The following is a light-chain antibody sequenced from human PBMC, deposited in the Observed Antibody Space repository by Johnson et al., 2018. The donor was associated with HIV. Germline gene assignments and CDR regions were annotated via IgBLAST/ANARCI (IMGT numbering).Light chain of an antibody. J-gene: IGLJ1*01. CDR2: DNN. CDR3: GTWDSTFYV. V-gene: IGLV1-51*01. CDR1: SSIIGNNY. Sequence: QSVLTQPPSVSAAPGQKVTISCSGSSSIIGNNYVSWYQQLPGTAPKLLIYDNNKRPSGIPDRFSGSKSGTSATLGITGPQTGDEADYYCGTWDSTFYVFGTGTNVTVL.